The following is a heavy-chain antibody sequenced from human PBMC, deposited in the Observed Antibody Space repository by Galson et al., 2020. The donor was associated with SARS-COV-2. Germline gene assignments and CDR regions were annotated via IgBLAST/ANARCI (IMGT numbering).Heavy chain of an antibody. D-gene: IGHD6-13*01. CDR1: GYSFTTYG. Sequence: ASVKVSCKASGYSFTTYGITWVRQAPGQGLEWMGWIAAYNGYTNYAQNLQGRVTISIDTATSTAYMELSSLKSDDTAVYYCARVYSTWYWYFDLWGR. V-gene: IGHV1-18*01. J-gene: IGHJ2*01. CDR3: ARVYSTWYWYFDL. CDR2: IAAYNGYT.